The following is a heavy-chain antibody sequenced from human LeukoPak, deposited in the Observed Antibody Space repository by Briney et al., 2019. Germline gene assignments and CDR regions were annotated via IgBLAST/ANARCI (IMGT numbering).Heavy chain of an antibody. CDR3: AKATGNLGT. CDR1: GFTFSSYA. V-gene: IGHV3-23*01. J-gene: IGHJ5*02. D-gene: IGHD1-1*01. CDR2: ISNSDANT. Sequence: GGSLRLSCVASGFTFSSYAMSWVRQAPGKGLEWVSTISNSDANTYYADSVKGRFTISRDNSKNTLYLQMNSLTVEDMAIYYCAKATGNLGTWGQGTLVTVSA.